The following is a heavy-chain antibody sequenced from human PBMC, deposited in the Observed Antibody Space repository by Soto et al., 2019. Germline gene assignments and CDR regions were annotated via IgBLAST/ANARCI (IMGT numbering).Heavy chain of an antibody. D-gene: IGHD2-21*02. CDR2: INSDGSST. J-gene: IGHJ6*02. V-gene: IGHV3-74*01. CDR1: GFTFSSYW. CDR3: ARDPNIVVVTAIPLGYYGMDV. Sequence: EVQLVESGGGLVQPGGSLRLSCAASGFTFSSYWMHWVRQAPGKGLVWVSRINSDGSSTSYADSVKGRFTISRDNAKNRLYLQMRSLRAEDTAVYYCARDPNIVVVTAIPLGYYGMDVWGQGTTVTVSS.